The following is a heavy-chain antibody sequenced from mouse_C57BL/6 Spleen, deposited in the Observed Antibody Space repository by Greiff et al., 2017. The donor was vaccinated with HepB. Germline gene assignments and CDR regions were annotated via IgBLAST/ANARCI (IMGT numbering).Heavy chain of an antibody. CDR3: AVTGSFFDY. J-gene: IGHJ2*01. V-gene: IGHV1-26*01. D-gene: IGHD4-1*01. CDR2: INPNNGGT. Sequence: EVQLKQSGPELVKPGASVKISCKASGYTFTDYYMNWVKQSHGKSLEWIGDINPNNGGTSYNQKFKGKATLTVDKSSSTAYMELRSLTSEDSAVYYCAVTGSFFDYWGQGTTLTVSS. CDR1: GYTFTDYY.